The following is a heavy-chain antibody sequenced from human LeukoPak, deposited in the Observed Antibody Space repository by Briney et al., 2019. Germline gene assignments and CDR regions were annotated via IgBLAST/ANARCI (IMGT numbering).Heavy chain of an antibody. V-gene: IGHV3-21*01. Sequence: GGSLSLSGAISGFTFTAHSMNWVRQAPGKGLHWVSFISSDSTYKYYGDSVKGRFTISRDNANVYLQMNSLRAEDTATYHCAREYHSKGRFDNWGQGTLVIVSS. CDR2: ISSDSTYK. J-gene: IGHJ4*02. D-gene: IGHD4-11*01. CDR1: GFTFTAHS. CDR3: AREYHSKGRFDN.